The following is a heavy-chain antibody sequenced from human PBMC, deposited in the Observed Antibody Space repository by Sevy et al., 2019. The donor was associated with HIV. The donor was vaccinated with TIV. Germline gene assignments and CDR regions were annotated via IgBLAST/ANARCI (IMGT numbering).Heavy chain of an antibody. CDR3: ARGGHLPLDAFDL. V-gene: IGHV5-51*01. CDR2: LFPGNSDI. J-gene: IGHJ3*01. CDR1: GYNFAAHW. D-gene: IGHD2-15*01. Sequence: GESLKISCRASGYNFAAHWIGWVRQMPGKGLEWMGILFPGNSDIRSFQGHVTFSVDKSINTAYLQWANLRASDSAMYFCARGGHLPLDAFDLWGPGKKVTVSS.